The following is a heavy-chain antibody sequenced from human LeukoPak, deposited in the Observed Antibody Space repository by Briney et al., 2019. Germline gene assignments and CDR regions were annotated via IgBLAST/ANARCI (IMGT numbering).Heavy chain of an antibody. D-gene: IGHD3-22*01. J-gene: IGHJ5*02. V-gene: IGHV4-61*02. CDR1: GGSISSGSYY. CDR2: IYTSGST. CDR3: ARDSRGRIDP. Sequence: SETLSLTCTVSGGSISSGSYYWSWIRQPAGKGLEWIGRIYTSGSTNYNPSLKSRVTISVDTSKNQFSLKLSSVTAADTAVYYCARDSRGRIDPRGQGTLVTVSS.